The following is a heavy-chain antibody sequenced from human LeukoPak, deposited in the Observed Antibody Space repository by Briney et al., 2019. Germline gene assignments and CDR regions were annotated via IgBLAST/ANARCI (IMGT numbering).Heavy chain of an antibody. CDR1: DGSISSYY. CDR2: IYYSGST. CDR3: ARDVPAANDYGMDV. D-gene: IGHD2-2*01. J-gene: IGHJ6*02. Sequence: PSETLSLTCTVSDGSISSYYWSWIRQPPGKGLEWIGYIYYSGSTNYNPSLKSRVTISVDTSKNQFSLKLSSVTAADTAVYYCARDVPAANDYGMDVWGQGTTVTVSS. V-gene: IGHV4-59*01.